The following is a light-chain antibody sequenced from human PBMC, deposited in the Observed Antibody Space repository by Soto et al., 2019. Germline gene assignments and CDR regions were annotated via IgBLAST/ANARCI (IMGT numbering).Light chain of an antibody. Sequence: EIVMTQSPATLSVSPGGRATLSCRASQSISDTLAWYQQKPGQAPRLLIYGASKRATGIPARFSGSGSGTDFTLTISSLEPEDFAVYYCQQRSNWPGTFGQGTKVDIK. CDR1: QSISDT. CDR2: GAS. J-gene: IGKJ1*01. V-gene: IGKV3-11*01. CDR3: QQRSNWPGT.